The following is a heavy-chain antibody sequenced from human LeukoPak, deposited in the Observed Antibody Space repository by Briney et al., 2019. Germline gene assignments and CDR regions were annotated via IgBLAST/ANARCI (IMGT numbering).Heavy chain of an antibody. J-gene: IGHJ4*02. D-gene: IGHD3-10*01. Sequence: PGGSLRLSCAASGFTFDDYGMSWVRQAPGKGLEWVSGINWNGGSTGYADSVKGRFTISRDSAKNSLYLQMNSLRAEDTALYYCARGARGVSGYYFDFWGQGTLVTVSS. CDR3: ARGARGVSGYYFDF. V-gene: IGHV3-20*04. CDR2: INWNGGST. CDR1: GFTFDDYG.